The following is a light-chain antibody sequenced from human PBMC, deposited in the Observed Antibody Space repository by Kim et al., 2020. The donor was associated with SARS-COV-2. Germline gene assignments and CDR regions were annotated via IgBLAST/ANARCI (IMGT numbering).Light chain of an antibody. J-gene: IGLJ2*01. Sequence: QGVTTSCTGSSSYIDAINYVHWYQQLPGTAPKLLIYDNTNRPSGVPDRFSGSKSGTSASLAITGLQAEDEADYYCQSYDTNLGGSLFGGGTQLTVL. V-gene: IGLV1-40*01. CDR1: SSYIDAINY. CDR3: QSYDTNLGGSL. CDR2: DNT.